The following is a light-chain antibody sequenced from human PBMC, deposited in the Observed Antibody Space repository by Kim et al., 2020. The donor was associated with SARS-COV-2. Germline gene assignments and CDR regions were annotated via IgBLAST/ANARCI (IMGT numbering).Light chain of an antibody. CDR3: SSYTTTSTPWV. CDR2: DVS. J-gene: IGLJ3*02. V-gene: IGLV2-14*03. Sequence: QSVTISCTGTSSDVGDYKYVSWYQQHPGKAPKLLIYDVSNRPSGVSNRFSGSKSGTTASLTISGLRADDEADYYCSSYTTTSTPWVFGGGTKLTVL. CDR1: SSDVGDYKY.